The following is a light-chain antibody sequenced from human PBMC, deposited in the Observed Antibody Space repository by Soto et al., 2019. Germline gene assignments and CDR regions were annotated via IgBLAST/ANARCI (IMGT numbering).Light chain of an antibody. CDR1: QSISSY. J-gene: IGKJ4*01. V-gene: IGKV1-5*01. CDR2: DAY. Sequence: DIQMTQSPSSRSASAVDRVTITLRASQSISSYLNWYQQKPGKAPKLLIYDAYSLESGTPSRFSGRRSGTEFTLTIASVQPEDFATYYCQQYSSYSPLTFGGGTKVDIK. CDR3: QQYSSYSPLT.